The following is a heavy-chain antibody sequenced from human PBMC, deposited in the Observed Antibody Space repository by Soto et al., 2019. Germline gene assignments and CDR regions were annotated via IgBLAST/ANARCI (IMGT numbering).Heavy chain of an antibody. V-gene: IGHV1-18*01. Sequence: QVQLVQSAAEVKKPGASVKVSCKTSGYTFSTYPISWVRQAPGQGLEWVGWISTYNGKTNYGQNFQDRVTITTDTSTSTAYLDLRNLRSDDTAVYYCARDRVEAALGTFDQWGQGTLVTVSS. CDR1: GYTFSTYP. J-gene: IGHJ4*02. CDR3: ARDRVEAALGTFDQ. D-gene: IGHD6-13*01. CDR2: ISTYNGKT.